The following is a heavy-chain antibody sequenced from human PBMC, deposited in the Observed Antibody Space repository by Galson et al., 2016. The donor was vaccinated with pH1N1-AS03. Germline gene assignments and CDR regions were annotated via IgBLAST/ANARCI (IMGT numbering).Heavy chain of an antibody. CDR3: AREEGGFGSNWLQTDAFDI. V-gene: IGHV3-30-3*01. J-gene: IGHJ3*02. CDR1: GFMFTHYS. D-gene: IGHD6-13*01. Sequence: SLRLSCAASGFMFTHYSMHWVRQAPGKGLEWVAVMSYEGTTTYYADSVKGRSTISRDNSKNTLYLQMNSLRTEDTALYYCAREEGGFGSNWLQTDAFDIWGQGTMVTVSS. CDR2: MSYEGTTT.